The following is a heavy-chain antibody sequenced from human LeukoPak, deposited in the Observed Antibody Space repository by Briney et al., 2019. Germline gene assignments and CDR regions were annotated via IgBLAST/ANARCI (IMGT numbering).Heavy chain of an antibody. CDR1: GFTFSSYT. CDR2: ISSSTSYI. J-gene: IGHJ5*02. CDR3: ARDLLEDSSGYSGWFDP. V-gene: IGHV3-21*01. D-gene: IGHD3-22*01. Sequence: NPGGSLRLSCAASGFTFSSYTMNWVRQAPGKGLEWVSSISSSTSYIYYADSVKGRFTISRDNAKNSLYLQMNSLRAEDTAVYYCARDLLEDSSGYSGWFDPWGQGTLVTVSS.